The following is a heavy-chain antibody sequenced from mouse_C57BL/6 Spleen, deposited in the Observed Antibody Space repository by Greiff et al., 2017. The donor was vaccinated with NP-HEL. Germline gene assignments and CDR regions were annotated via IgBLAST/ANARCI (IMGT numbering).Heavy chain of an antibody. D-gene: IGHD1-1*01. Sequence: VQLQQPGAELVKPGASVKMSCKASGYTFTSYWITWVKQRPGQGLEWIGEIDPSDSYTNYNQKFKGKATLTVDTSSSTAYMQLSSLTSEDSAVYYCATYYVYAMDYWGQGTSVTVSS. CDR2: IDPSDSYT. J-gene: IGHJ4*01. V-gene: IGHV1-50*01. CDR1: GYTFTSYW. CDR3: ATYYVYAMDY.